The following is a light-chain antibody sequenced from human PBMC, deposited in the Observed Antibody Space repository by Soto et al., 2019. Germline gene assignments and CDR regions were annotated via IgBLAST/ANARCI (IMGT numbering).Light chain of an antibody. CDR1: QSVSSSY. Sequence: EMVLTQSPGTLSLASGERATLSFRASQSVSSSYLAWYQQKPGQAPRLLIYGASTRATGIPARFSGSGSGTEFTLTISSLEPEDFAVFYCHQYGISPPTFGPGTKVDI. J-gene: IGKJ1*01. CDR3: HQYGISPPT. V-gene: IGKV3-20*01. CDR2: GAS.